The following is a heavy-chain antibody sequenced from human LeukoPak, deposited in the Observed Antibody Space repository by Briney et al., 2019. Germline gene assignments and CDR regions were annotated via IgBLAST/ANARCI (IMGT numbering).Heavy chain of an antibody. D-gene: IGHD3-3*01. Sequence: ASVKVSCKASGYTFTNYGIIWVRQAPGKGLEWMGGFDPEDGETIYARKFQGRVTMTEDTSTDTAYMELSSLRSEDTAVYYCATARGGFLEWLSPPCWGQGTLVTVSS. J-gene: IGHJ4*02. CDR2: FDPEDGET. CDR3: ATARGGFLEWLSPPC. V-gene: IGHV1-24*01. CDR1: GYTFTNYG.